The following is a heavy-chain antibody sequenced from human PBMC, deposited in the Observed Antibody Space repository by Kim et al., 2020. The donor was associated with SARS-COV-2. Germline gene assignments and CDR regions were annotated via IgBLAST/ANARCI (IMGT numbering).Heavy chain of an antibody. CDR3: ARDVVVVAATPYNWFDP. D-gene: IGHD2-15*01. V-gene: IGHV3-7*03. Sequence: GGSLRLSCAASGFTFSSYWMSWVRQAPGKGLEWVANIKQDGSEKYYVDSVKGRFTISRDNAKNSLYLQMNSLRAEDTAVYYCARDVVVVAATPYNWFDPWGQGTLVTVSS. CDR1: GFTFSSYW. CDR2: IKQDGSEK. J-gene: IGHJ5*02.